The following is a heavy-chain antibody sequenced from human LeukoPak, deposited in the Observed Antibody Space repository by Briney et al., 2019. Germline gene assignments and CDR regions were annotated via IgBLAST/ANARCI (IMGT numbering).Heavy chain of an antibody. CDR1: GFTFSSYE. CDR3: ARDSQWLPDY. Sequence: GGSLRLSCAASGFTFSSYEMDWVRQAPGKGLEWVSYINGNGRTTYYADSVKGRFTISRDNAKNSVYLQMDSLRAEDTAVYFCARDSQWLPDYWGQGTLVTVSS. CDR2: INGNGRTT. D-gene: IGHD3-22*01. J-gene: IGHJ4*02. V-gene: IGHV3-48*03.